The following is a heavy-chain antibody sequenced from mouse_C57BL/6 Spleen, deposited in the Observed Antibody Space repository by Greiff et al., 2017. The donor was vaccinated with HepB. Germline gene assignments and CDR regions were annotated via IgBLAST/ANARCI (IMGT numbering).Heavy chain of an antibody. CDR2: ISYDGSN. J-gene: IGHJ4*01. V-gene: IGHV3-6*01. CDR1: GYSITSGYY. Sequence: EVKLQESGPGLVKPSQSLSLTCSVTGYSITSGYYWNWIRQFPGNKLEWMGYISYDGSNNYNPSLKNRISITRDTSKNQFFLKLNSVTTEDTATYYCARGGGAMDYWGQGTSVTVSS. CDR3: ARGGGAMDY.